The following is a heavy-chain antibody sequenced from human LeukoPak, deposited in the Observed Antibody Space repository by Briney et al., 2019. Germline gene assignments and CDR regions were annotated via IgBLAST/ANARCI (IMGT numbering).Heavy chain of an antibody. CDR2: INAGNGNT. CDR3: ARGITMIVSAAVGY. V-gene: IGHV1-3*01. D-gene: IGHD3-22*01. J-gene: IGHJ4*02. CDR1: GYTFTNYA. Sequence: GASVKVSCKASGYTFTNYAIHWVRQAPGQRLEWMGWINAGNGNTKYSQKFQGRVTITRDTSASTAYMELSSLRSEDTAVYYCARGITMIVSAAVGYWGQGTLVTVSS.